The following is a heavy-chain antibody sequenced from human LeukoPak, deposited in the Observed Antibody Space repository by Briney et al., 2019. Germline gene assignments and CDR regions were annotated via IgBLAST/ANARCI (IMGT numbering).Heavy chain of an antibody. V-gene: IGHV3-21*01. Sequence: GGSLRLSCAASGFTFSSYNMNWVRQAPGKGLEWVSSISSSSSYIYYADSVKGRFTISRDNAKNSLYLQMNSLRDEDTAVYYCARDCYSSGWYGAFDIWGQGTMVTVSS. CDR2: ISSSSSYI. D-gene: IGHD6-19*01. CDR1: GFTFSSYN. J-gene: IGHJ3*02. CDR3: ARDCYSSGWYGAFDI.